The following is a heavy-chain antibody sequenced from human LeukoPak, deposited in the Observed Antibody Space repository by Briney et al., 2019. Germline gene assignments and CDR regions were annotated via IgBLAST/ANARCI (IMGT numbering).Heavy chain of an antibody. CDR3: ARRSGSSRYRGYDYYYYMDV. D-gene: IGHD6-13*01. CDR1: GYSFTSYW. J-gene: IGHJ6*03. V-gene: IGHV5-51*01. Sequence: GESLKISCKGSGYSFTSYWIGWVRQMPGKGLEWMGIIYPGDSDTRYSPSFQGQVTISADKSISTAYLQWSSLKASDTAMYYCARRSGSSRYRGYDYYYYMDVWGKGTTVTVSS. CDR2: IYPGDSDT.